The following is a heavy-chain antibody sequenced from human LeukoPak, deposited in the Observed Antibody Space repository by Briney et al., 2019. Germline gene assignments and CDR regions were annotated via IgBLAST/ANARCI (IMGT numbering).Heavy chain of an antibody. CDR3: ARDGAYSTIFY. CDR2: IISDERST. V-gene: IGHV3-74*01. J-gene: IGHJ4*01. CDR1: GFTLCSYW. Sequence: GSLRLSCAASGFTLCSYWMYSVRQAPGPGLVGFSRIISDERSTSYADSVKGRFTISIDNAKNTLYLQMNSVRAEDTAVYYCARDGAYSTIFYWGQGTLVTVSS. D-gene: IGHD3-3*01.